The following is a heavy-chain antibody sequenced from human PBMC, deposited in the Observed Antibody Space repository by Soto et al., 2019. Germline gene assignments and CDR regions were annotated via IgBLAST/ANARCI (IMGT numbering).Heavy chain of an antibody. CDR1: GFTFSSYA. CDR2: ISGSGGST. V-gene: IGHV3-23*01. D-gene: IGHD6-6*01. Sequence: EVQLLESGGGLVQPGGSLRLSCAASGFTFSSYAMSWVRQAPGKGLEWVSAISGSGGSTYYADSVKGRFTISRDNSKNTLYLQMNSLRAEDTAVYYCAKEGRSSSSYYYYGMDVWGQGTTVTVSS. CDR3: AKEGRSSSSYYYYGMDV. J-gene: IGHJ6*02.